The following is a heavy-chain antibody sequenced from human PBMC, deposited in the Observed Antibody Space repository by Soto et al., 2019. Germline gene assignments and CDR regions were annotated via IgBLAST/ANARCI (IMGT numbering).Heavy chain of an antibody. V-gene: IGHV4-31*03. CDR3: AREGVVVVAATPVPLYYYYGMDV. CDR1: GGSISRGGYY. Sequence: SETLSLTCTVSGGSISRGGYYWSWIRQHPGKGLEWIGYIYYSGSTYYNPSLKSRVTISVDTSKNQFSLKLSSVTAADTAVYYCAREGVVVVAATPVPLYYYYGMDVWGQGTTVTVSS. D-gene: IGHD2-15*01. J-gene: IGHJ6*02. CDR2: IYYSGST.